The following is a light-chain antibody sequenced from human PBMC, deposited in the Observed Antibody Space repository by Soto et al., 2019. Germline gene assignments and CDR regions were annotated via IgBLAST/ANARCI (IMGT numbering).Light chain of an antibody. CDR1: SGYSNYK. Sequence: QSVLTQPPSASASLGASVTLTCTLSSGYSNYKVDWYQQRPGKGPRFVMRVGTGGIVGSKGDGIPDRFSVLGSGLNRYLTIKNLQEEDESDYHCGANHGSGSNFVVFGGGTKPTVL. CDR2: VGTGGIVG. J-gene: IGLJ2*01. V-gene: IGLV9-49*01. CDR3: GANHGSGSNFVV.